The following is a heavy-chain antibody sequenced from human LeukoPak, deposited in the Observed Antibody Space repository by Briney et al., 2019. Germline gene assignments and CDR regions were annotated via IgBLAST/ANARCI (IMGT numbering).Heavy chain of an antibody. CDR3: ARAGISSDADWFDP. V-gene: IGHV3-7*01. Sequence: GGSLRLSCAASGFTFSSYWMSWVRQAPGEGLEWAANIKQDGSEKYYVDSVKGRFTISRDNAKNSLYLQMNSLRAEDTAVYYCARAGISSDADWFDPWGQGTLVTVSS. CDR2: IKQDGSEK. CDR1: GFTFSSYW. D-gene: IGHD6-6*01. J-gene: IGHJ5*02.